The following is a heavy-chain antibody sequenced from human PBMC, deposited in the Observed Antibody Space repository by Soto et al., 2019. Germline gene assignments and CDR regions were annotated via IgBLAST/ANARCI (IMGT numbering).Heavy chain of an antibody. CDR2: ICHSGST. V-gene: IGHV4-38-2*02. CDR3: AREGDDVLRFLEWLSDGGRYFDY. Sequence: SATLSLTCAVSGYSISSGYYWGWIRQPPGKGLEWIGTICHSGSTYYNPSLKSRVTILVDTSKNQFSLKLSSVTAADTAVYYCAREGDDVLRFLEWLSDGGRYFDYWGQGTLVTVSS. J-gene: IGHJ4*02. D-gene: IGHD3-3*01. CDR1: GYSISSGYY.